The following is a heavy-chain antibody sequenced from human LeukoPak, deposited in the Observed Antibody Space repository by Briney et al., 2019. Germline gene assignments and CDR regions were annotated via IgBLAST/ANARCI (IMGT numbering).Heavy chain of an antibody. CDR1: GFTFSSHW. D-gene: IGHD6-13*01. Sequence: PGGSLTLSCVGSGFTFSSHWLHWVRQAPGQGLVWVSRINSDGSSTGYADSVKGRFTISRVNAKSTLYLQVNSLRGEDTAVYYCAREWYSNTWYTFDHWGQGTLVTVSS. CDR2: INSDGSST. V-gene: IGHV3-74*01. CDR3: AREWYSNTWYTFDH. J-gene: IGHJ4*02.